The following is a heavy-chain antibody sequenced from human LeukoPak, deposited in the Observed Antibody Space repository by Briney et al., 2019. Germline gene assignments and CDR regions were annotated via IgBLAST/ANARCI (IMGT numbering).Heavy chain of an antibody. J-gene: IGHJ4*02. D-gene: IGHD2-2*01. CDR2: ITGSSDSI. V-gene: IGHV3-21*01. CDR3: ARLVCSTIPCYGKFYFDS. Sequence: GGYLRLSCAASGFTFSSYAMEWVRQAPGKGLEWISSITGSSDSIYYADSVKGRFTISRDNAKNSVYLQMNSLRAEDTAVYYCARLVCSTIPCYGKFYFDSWGQGTLVPVSS. CDR1: GFTFSSYA.